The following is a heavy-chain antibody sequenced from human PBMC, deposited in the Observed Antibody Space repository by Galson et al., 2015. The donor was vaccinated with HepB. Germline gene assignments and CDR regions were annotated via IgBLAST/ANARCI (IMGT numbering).Heavy chain of an antibody. J-gene: IGHJ3*02. CDR3: AKRLYYGDSPDDAFDI. Sequence: SLRLSCAASGFTFSSYAMSWVRQAPGKGLEWVSAISGSGGSTYYADSVKGRFTISRDNSKNTLYLQMNSLRAEDTAVYYCAKRLYYGDSPDDAFDIWGQGTMVTVSS. CDR2: ISGSGGST. D-gene: IGHD4-17*01. CDR1: GFTFSSYA. V-gene: IGHV3-23*01.